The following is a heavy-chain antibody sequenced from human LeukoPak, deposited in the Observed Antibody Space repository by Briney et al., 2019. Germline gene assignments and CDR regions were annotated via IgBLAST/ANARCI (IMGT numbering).Heavy chain of an antibody. CDR2: IYCSGNK. V-gene: IGHV4-59*08. Sequence: KASETLSLTCTVPVGSISRYFWSWIRQTPGKGQEWIWYIYCSGNKNYNPSLKSRVTISVDTSKNQFSLKLSSVTAADTAVYYCARLNEGVVVTAIAYFDYWGQGTLVTVSS. J-gene: IGHJ4*02. D-gene: IGHD2-21*02. CDR1: VGSISRYF. CDR3: ARLNEGVVVTAIAYFDY.